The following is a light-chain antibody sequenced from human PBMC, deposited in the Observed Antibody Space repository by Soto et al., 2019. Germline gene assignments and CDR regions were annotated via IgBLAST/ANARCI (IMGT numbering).Light chain of an antibody. CDR3: LQYNVYPLT. CDR1: QNINSW. CDR2: NAS. Sequence: DIQMTQSPSTLSASVGDTVTITCRASQNINSWLAWYQQRPGKAPNLLIHNASSLAGGVPARFSGSGSGTEFTLTISSLQSDDFAAYFCLQYNVYPLTFGGGTKVEI. J-gene: IGKJ4*01. V-gene: IGKV1-5*03.